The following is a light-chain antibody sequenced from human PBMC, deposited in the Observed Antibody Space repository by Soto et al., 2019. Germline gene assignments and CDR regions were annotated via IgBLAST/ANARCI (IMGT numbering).Light chain of an antibody. V-gene: IGKV1-39*01. CDR1: QSTNSY. CDR2: AAS. J-gene: IGKJ1*01. CDR3: QQSFCTPRT. Sequence: DIQMTQSPSSQSASVGDRVTITCRASQSTNSYLNWYQQKPGKAPKLLIYAASSLQSGVPSRFSGSGSETAFTLTITSLQPDDFATYYGQQSFCTPRTCGQGTRVDI.